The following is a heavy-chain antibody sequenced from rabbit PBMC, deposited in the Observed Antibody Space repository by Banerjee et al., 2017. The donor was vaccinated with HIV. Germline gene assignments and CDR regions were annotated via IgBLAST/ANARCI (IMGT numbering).Heavy chain of an antibody. D-gene: IGHD2-1*01. J-gene: IGHJ4*01. CDR2: IYTGGGTT. CDR3: ARDLMMDYFDL. CDR1: GFSFSSGYD. Sequence: QEQLEESGGGLVKPEGSLTLTCKASGFSFSSGYDMCWVRQAPGKGLEWIGCIYTGGGTTYYASWAKGRFTISKTSSTTVTLQMTSLTAADTATYFCARDLMMDYFDLWGPGTLVTVS. V-gene: IGHV1S45*01.